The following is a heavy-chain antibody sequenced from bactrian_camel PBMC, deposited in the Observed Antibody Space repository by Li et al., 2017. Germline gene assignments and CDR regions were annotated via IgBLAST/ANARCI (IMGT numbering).Heavy chain of an antibody. D-gene: IGHD6*01. CDR1: GYKDDPVC. J-gene: IGHJ4*01. V-gene: IGHV3S1*01. CDR2: VGAGEITRI. CDR3: AACTVVGGTLFAAAGDG. Sequence: HVQLVESGGGSVQAGGSLRLSCEVSGYKDDPVCMGWFRQAPGKEREGVATVGAGEITRINYADSVKGRFTITRDNAKNTLYLQMNSLKSEDTAMYYCAACTVVGGTLFAAAGDGWGQGTQVTVS.